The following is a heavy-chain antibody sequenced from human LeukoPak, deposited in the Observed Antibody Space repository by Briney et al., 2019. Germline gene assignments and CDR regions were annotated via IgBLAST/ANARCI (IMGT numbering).Heavy chain of an antibody. Sequence: SETLSLTCTVSGGSISSTSYYWSWIRQPAGKGLEWIGRIYTSGSTNYNPSLKSRVTISVDTSKNQFSLKLSSVTAADTAVYYCARGRDYDFWSGDWYFQHWGQGTLVTVSS. V-gene: IGHV4-61*02. CDR2: IYTSGST. J-gene: IGHJ1*01. D-gene: IGHD3-3*01. CDR1: GGSISSTSYY. CDR3: ARGRDYDFWSGDWYFQH.